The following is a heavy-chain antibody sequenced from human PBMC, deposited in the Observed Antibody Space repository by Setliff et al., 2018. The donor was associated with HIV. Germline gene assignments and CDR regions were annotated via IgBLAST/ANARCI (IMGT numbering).Heavy chain of an antibody. CDR3: ATARIPTGGVSTSLDY. V-gene: IGHV3-30*09. CDR2: ISYDGSRT. CDR1: GFTFSNAW. D-gene: IGHD3-3*01. Sequence: QPGGSLRLSCAASGFTFSNAWMNWVRQAPGKALEWVSVISYDGSRTYYADSVKGRFAISRDNSKNTVYLELNSLKPEDTAEYYCATARIPTGGVSTSLDYWGQGTLVTVSS. J-gene: IGHJ4*02.